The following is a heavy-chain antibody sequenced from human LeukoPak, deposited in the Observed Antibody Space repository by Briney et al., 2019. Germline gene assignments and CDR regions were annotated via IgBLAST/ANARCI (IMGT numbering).Heavy chain of an antibody. Sequence: SETLSLTCTVSGGSISSYYGSWIRQPAGKGLEWIGRFYSGGNTDYNPSLKSRVTMSVDTSKNQFSLKLSSVTAADTAVYYCARVYSGYDLPGSLANYYFDYWGQGTLVTVSS. V-gene: IGHV4-4*07. J-gene: IGHJ4*02. CDR3: ARVYSGYDLPGSLANYYFDY. CDR2: FYSGGNT. CDR1: GGSISSYY. D-gene: IGHD5-12*01.